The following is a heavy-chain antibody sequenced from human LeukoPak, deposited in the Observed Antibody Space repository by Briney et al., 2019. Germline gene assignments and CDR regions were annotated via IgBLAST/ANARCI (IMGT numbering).Heavy chain of an antibody. Sequence: GGSLRLSCAASGFTFSSYWMSWVRQAPGKGLEWVANIKQDGSEKYYVDSVKGRFTISRDNAKNSLYLQMNSLRAEDTAVYYCARGFQSDSSSFGYWGQGTLVTVSS. CDR1: GFTFSSYW. CDR2: IKQDGSEK. D-gene: IGHD6-13*01. CDR3: ARGFQSDSSSFGY. V-gene: IGHV3-7*01. J-gene: IGHJ4*02.